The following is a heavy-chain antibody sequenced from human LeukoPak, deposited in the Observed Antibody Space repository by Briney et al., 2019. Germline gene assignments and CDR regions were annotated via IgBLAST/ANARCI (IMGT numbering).Heavy chain of an antibody. J-gene: IGHJ4*02. CDR2: VFYSGHS. D-gene: IGHD6-25*01. Sequence: SETLSLACSVSGAFSTRYYWSWVRHPPAKGLEWLGYVFYSGHSNYNPSLTSQISLSVDTSKAQFSLALTSVTAADTAVYYCARIDPLGFFDQWGPGTMVTVS. V-gene: IGHV4-59*12. CDR1: GAFSTRYY. CDR3: ARIDPLGFFDQ.